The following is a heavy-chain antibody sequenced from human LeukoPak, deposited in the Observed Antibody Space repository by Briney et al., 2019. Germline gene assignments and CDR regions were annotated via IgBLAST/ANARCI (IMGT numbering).Heavy chain of an antibody. CDR3: SGTSFVDY. CDR2: INPNSGDT. Sequence: ASVKVSCKASGYTFTGYYMHWVRQAPGQGLEWMGLINPNSGDTKYAQKFQGRITVTRDTSIRTSYMELSSLRSDDTAVYYASGTSFVDYWGQGTLVTVSS. V-gene: IGHV1-2*02. J-gene: IGHJ4*02. D-gene: IGHD3-10*01. CDR1: GYTFTGYY.